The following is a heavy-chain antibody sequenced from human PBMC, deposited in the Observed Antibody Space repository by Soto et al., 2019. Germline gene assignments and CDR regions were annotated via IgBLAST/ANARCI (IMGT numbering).Heavy chain of an antibody. Sequence: PGGSLRLSCAASGFTFDDYAMHWVRQAPGKGLEWVSGISWNSGGIGYADSVKGRFTISRDNAKNSPYLQMNSLRAEDTALYYCAKDAYYDSSGYTDYWGQGTLVTVSS. V-gene: IGHV3-9*01. J-gene: IGHJ4*02. CDR3: AKDAYYDSSGYTDY. CDR1: GFTFDDYA. CDR2: ISWNSGGI. D-gene: IGHD3-22*01.